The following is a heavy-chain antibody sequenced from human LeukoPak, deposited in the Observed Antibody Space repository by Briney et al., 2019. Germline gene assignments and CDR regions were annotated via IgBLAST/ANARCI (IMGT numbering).Heavy chain of an antibody. D-gene: IGHD2-2*01. J-gene: IGHJ5*02. CDR3: ARPKYSNSYYWFDP. V-gene: IGHV3-23*01. CDR1: GFTFSDYA. CDR2: ISGFGGST. Sequence: GGSLRLSCAASGFTFSDYAMTWVRQAPGKGLEWVSGISGFGGSTYYADSMKGRFTISRDNSKNTLFLQMHSLRADDTAVYYCARPKYSNSYYWFDPWGQGTLVTVSS.